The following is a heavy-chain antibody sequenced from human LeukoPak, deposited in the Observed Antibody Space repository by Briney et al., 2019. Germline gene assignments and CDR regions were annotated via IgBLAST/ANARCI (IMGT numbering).Heavy chain of an antibody. Sequence: GGSLRLSCAASGFTFSSYGMHWVRQAPGKGLEWVAVISYDGSNKYYADSVKGRFTISRDNSKNTLYLQMNSLSAEDTAVYYCAKDGYVWGSYRYGPAPNFDYWGQGTLVTVSS. J-gene: IGHJ4*02. V-gene: IGHV3-30*18. CDR1: GFTFSSYG. CDR3: AKDGYVWGSYRYGPAPNFDY. D-gene: IGHD3-16*02. CDR2: ISYDGSNK.